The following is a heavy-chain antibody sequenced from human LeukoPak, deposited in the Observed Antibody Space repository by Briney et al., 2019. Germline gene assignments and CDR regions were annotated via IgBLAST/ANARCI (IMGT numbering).Heavy chain of an antibody. CDR2: IRSKAYGGTT. CDR1: GFTFGDYA. Sequence: GGSLRLSCTASGFTFGDYAMSWFRQAPGKGLERVGFIRSKAYGGTTEYAASVKGRFTISRDDSKSIAYLQMNSLKTEDTAVYCCTRDVVGATYYFDYWGQGTLVTVSS. D-gene: IGHD1-26*01. V-gene: IGHV3-49*03. J-gene: IGHJ4*02. CDR3: TRDVVGATYYFDY.